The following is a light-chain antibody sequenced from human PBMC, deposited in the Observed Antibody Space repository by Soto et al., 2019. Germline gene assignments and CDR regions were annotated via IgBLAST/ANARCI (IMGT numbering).Light chain of an antibody. CDR3: QLWVSSSHHFYA. J-gene: IGLJ1*01. CDR2: NDR. CDR1: NIGSKS. Sequence: SYELTQPPSVSVATGQTARITCGGDNIGSKSVHWYQQKPGQAPVLVVYNDRDRPSGIPERFSGSNSGNTATLTISRVEAGDEADYYCQLWVSSSHHFYAFGTGTKVTAL. V-gene: IGLV3-21*02.